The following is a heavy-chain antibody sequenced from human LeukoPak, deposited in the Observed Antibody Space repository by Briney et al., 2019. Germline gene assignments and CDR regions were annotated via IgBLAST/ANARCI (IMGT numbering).Heavy chain of an antibody. CDR1: GFSFSDSE. Sequence: GGSLRLSCAASGFSFSDSEMHWVRQASGKGLEWVDLIRVRTRSSATAYAASVRGRFTISRDDSKNTAYLQMNSLKTEDTAVYYCLSATPYFDYWGQGTLVTVSS. J-gene: IGHJ4*02. D-gene: IGHD2-15*01. CDR2: IRVRTRSSAT. V-gene: IGHV3-73*01. CDR3: LSATPYFDY.